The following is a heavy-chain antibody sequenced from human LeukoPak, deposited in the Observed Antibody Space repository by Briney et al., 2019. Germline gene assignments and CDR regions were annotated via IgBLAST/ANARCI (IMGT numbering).Heavy chain of an antibody. D-gene: IGHD5-18*01. V-gene: IGHV1-69*13. J-gene: IGHJ3*02. CDR2: IIPIFGTA. CDR1: GGTFSSYA. CDR3: ARDLDTAMVTSAFDI. Sequence: ASVKVSCKASGGTFSSYAISWVRQAPGQGLEWMGGIIPIFGTANYAQKFQGRVTITADESTSTAYMELSSLRSEDTAVYYCARDLDTAMVTSAFDIWGQGTMVTVSS.